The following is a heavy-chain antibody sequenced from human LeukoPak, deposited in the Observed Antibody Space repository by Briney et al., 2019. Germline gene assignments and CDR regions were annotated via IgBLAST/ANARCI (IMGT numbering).Heavy chain of an antibody. J-gene: IGHJ3*02. CDR1: GGSISSYY. V-gene: IGHV4-4*07. CDR3: ASSIAAAYRLDAFDI. Sequence: SETLSLTCTVSGGSISSYYWSWIRQPAGKGLEWIGRIYTSGSTNYNPSLKSRVTMPVDTSKNQFSLKLSSVTAADTAVYYCASSIAAAYRLDAFDIWGQGTMVTVSS. D-gene: IGHD6-13*01. CDR2: IYTSGST.